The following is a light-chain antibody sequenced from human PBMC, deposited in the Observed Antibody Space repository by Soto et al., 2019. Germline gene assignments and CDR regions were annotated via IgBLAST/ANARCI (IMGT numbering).Light chain of an antibody. CDR2: GAS. CDR1: QSVGSTY. V-gene: IGKV3-20*01. CDR3: QRYGSSPPTYA. J-gene: IGKJ2*01. Sequence: EIVLTQSPGTLSLSPGERATLSCRASQSVGSTYLAWYQHTPGQAPRLLIYGASNRATGIPDRFSGSGSGTDFTLTISRLEPEDFAVYYCQRYGSSPPTYAFGQGTKLEIK.